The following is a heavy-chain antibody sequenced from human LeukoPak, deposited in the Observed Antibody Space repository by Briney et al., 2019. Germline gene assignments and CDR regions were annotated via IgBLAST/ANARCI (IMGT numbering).Heavy chain of an antibody. CDR2: ISAYNGNT. CDR3: ARRPRYSTIWYADY. D-gene: IGHD6-13*01. V-gene: IGHV1-18*01. J-gene: IGHJ4*02. CDR1: GYTFTSYG. Sequence: ASVKVSCKASGYTFTSYGISWVRQAPGQGLEWMGWISAYNGNTNYAQKLQGRVTMTTDTSTSTAYMELRSLKSDDTAVYYCARRPRYSTIWYADYWGQGTLVTVSS.